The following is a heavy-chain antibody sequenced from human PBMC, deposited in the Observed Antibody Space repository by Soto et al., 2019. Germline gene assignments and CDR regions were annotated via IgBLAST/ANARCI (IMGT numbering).Heavy chain of an antibody. D-gene: IGHD6-13*01. Sequence: SETLSLTCAVYGGSFSGYYWSWIRQPPGKGLEWIGEINHSGSTNYNPSLKSRVTISVDTSKNQFSLKLSSVTAADTAVYYCARGSRSWQSFRWFDPWGQGTLVTVSS. V-gene: IGHV4-34*01. CDR3: ARGSRSWQSFRWFDP. CDR1: GGSFSGYY. J-gene: IGHJ5*02. CDR2: INHSGST.